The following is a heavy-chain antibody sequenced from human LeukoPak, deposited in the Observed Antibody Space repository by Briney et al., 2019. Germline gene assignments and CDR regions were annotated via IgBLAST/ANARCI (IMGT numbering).Heavy chain of an antibody. CDR3: ARERLQRLNWFDP. V-gene: IGHV3-74*01. D-gene: IGHD4-11*01. Sequence: GGSLRLSCAASGFTLSSYWMHWVRQAPGKGLVWVSRINSDGSSTSYADSVKGRFTISRDNAKNTLYLQMNSLRAEDTAVYYCARERLQRLNWFDPWGQGTLVTVSS. CDR2: INSDGSST. J-gene: IGHJ5*02. CDR1: GFTLSSYW.